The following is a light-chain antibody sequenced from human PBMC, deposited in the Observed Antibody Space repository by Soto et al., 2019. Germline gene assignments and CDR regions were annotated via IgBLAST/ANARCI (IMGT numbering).Light chain of an antibody. Sequence: QSALTQPASVSGSPGQSITISCTGTSSDVGSYNLVSWYQQYPGKAPKLMIYEANKRPSGVSNRFSGSKSGNTASLTISGLQAEDEADYYCCSYAGSSTSVFGTGTKFTVL. CDR1: SSDVGSYNL. J-gene: IGLJ1*01. CDR3: CSYAGSSTSV. CDR2: EAN. V-gene: IGLV2-23*01.